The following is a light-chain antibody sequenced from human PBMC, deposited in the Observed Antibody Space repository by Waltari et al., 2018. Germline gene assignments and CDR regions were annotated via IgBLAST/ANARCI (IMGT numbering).Light chain of an antibody. CDR3: SSFTSSSTLV. Sequence: QSALTQPASVSGSPGQSIAISCTGTSSDVGAYHYASWYQQHPGKAPNRMIYEVSNRPSGVSNRFSGSKSGNTASLTISGLQAEDEADYYCSSFTSSSTLVFGGGTKLTVL. J-gene: IGLJ2*01. CDR1: SSDVGAYHY. V-gene: IGLV2-14*01. CDR2: EVS.